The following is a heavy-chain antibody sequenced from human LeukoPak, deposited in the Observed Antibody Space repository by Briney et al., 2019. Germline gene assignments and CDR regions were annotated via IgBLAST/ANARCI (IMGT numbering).Heavy chain of an antibody. CDR3: ARGVSYYYDNSGHPGWYFDL. CDR2: IRTTGDT. CDR1: GFTFNYYD. V-gene: IGHV3-13*01. J-gene: IGHJ2*01. D-gene: IGHD3-22*01. Sequence: GGSLRPSCAVSGFTFNYYDMHWVRQAPGKRLEWVSAIRTTGDTHYPDSVKGRFAMSREDAKNSVHLQMNTLRAGDTAVYYCARGVSYYYDNSGHPGWYFDLWGRGTLVTVSS.